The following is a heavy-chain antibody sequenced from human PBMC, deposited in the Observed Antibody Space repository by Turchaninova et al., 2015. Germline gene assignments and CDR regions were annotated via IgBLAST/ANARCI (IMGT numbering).Heavy chain of an antibody. Sequence: EVQLVASGGGLVQPGGALRLSCAASGFTCRGYAMAWVRQAPGKGLEWVSAISAGGGSTYYSDSVKGRFTISRDSSKSTLYLQMNSLRAEDTAVYYCAKDGSSGWFSDYWGQGTLVTVPS. D-gene: IGHD6-19*01. CDR2: ISAGGGST. V-gene: IGHV3-23*04. J-gene: IGHJ4*02. CDR3: AKDGSSGWFSDY. CDR1: GFTCRGYA.